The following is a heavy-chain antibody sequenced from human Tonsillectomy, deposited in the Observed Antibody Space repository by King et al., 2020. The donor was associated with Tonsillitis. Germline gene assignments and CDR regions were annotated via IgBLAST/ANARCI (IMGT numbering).Heavy chain of an antibody. CDR2: ISDDGSNK. CDR3: ARQGEAVEYYFDY. D-gene: IGHD3-16*01. J-gene: IGHJ4*02. Sequence: QLVQSGGGVVQPGRSLRLSCAASGFTFSSYAMHWVRQAPGKGLEWVAVISDDGSNKYYADSVKGRFTISRDNSKNTLYLQMNSLRAEDTAVYYCARQGEAVEYYFDYWGQGTLVTVSS. V-gene: IGHV3-30-3*01. CDR1: GFTFSSYA.